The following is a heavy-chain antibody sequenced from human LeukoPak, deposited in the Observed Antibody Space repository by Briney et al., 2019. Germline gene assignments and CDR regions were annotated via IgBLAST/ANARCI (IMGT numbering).Heavy chain of an antibody. J-gene: IGHJ4*02. CDR1: GYTFTGYY. V-gene: IGHV1-2*02. D-gene: IGHD1-26*01. CDR3: ARAGPFYSGNYLGF. CDR2: INPNSGDT. Sequence: ASVKVSCKASGYTFTGYYMNWVRQAPGQGLEWMGWINPNSGDTNSAQKFQGRVTMTRDTSISTAYMELSRLTSDDTAVCYCARAGPFYSGNYLGFWGQGTLVTVSS.